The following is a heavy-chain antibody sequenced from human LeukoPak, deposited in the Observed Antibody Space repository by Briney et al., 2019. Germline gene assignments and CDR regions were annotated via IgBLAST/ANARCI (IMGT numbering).Heavy chain of an antibody. Sequence: PSETLSLTCSVSGGSISGYEWSWIRQPPGKGLEWIGYIFYSGSTNYNPSLKSRVTMSVDTSKNQFSLKLSSVTAADTAVYYCARDPVGRYYYDSSGYYPPDYWGQGTLVTVSS. CDR2: IFYSGST. V-gene: IGHV4-59*12. CDR1: GGSISGYE. D-gene: IGHD3-22*01. J-gene: IGHJ4*02. CDR3: ARDPVGRYYYDSSGYYPPDY.